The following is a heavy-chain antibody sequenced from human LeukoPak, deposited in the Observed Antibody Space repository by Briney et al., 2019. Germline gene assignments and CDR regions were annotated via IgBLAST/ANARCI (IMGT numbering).Heavy chain of an antibody. CDR1: GFIFSTYS. Sequence: GGSLRLSCAASGFIFSTYSMNWVRQAPGKGLEWVSYISSTDSTIYYADSVQGRFTISRDNAKNSLYLQMNSLRAEDTAVYYCARDLDGAVAFGIWGQGTMVTVSS. D-gene: IGHD1-1*01. V-gene: IGHV3-48*01. CDR3: ARDLDGAVAFGI. J-gene: IGHJ3*02. CDR2: ISSTDSTI.